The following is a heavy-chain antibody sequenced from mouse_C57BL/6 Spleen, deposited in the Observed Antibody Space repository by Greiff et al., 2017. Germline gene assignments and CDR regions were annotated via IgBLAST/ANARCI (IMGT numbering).Heavy chain of an antibody. CDR3: ERGGRYYGSRYIFAY. V-gene: IGHV5-4*01. J-gene: IGHJ3*01. Sequence: EVHLVESGGGLVKPGGSLKLSCAASGFTFSSYAMSWVRQTPEKRLEWVATISDGGSYTYYPDNVKGRFPISRDNAKNNLYLQMSHLKSEDTAWYYFERGGRYYGSRYIFAYWGQGALVTVSA. CDR1: GFTFSSYA. D-gene: IGHD1-1*01. CDR2: ISDGGSYT.